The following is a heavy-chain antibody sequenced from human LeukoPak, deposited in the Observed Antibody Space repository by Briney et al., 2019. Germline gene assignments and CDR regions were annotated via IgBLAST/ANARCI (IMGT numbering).Heavy chain of an antibody. CDR1: GFTFGDYA. CDR3: AREGYSSGWYNFDY. D-gene: IGHD6-19*01. Sequence: SGGSLRLSCTASGFTFGDYAMSWFRQAPGKGLEWVSAIGGSGGSTYYADSVKGRFTISRDNSKNTLGLQMNSLRAEDSAVYYCAREGYSSGWYNFDYWGQGTLVTVSS. V-gene: IGHV3-23*01. CDR2: IGGSGGST. J-gene: IGHJ4*02.